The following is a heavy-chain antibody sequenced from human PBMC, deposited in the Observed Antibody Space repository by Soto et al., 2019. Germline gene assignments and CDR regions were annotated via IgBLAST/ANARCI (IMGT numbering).Heavy chain of an antibody. Sequence: QVQLVESGGGVVQPGRSLRLSCAASGFIFSSYGMHWVRQAPGKGLEWVAVISYDGSNKYYADSVKGRFTISRDNSKNTLYLQMNSLRGEDTAVYYCAKSQGYNVHRSYYYGMDVWGQGTTVTVSS. D-gene: IGHD1-20*01. J-gene: IGHJ6*02. CDR3: AKSQGYNVHRSYYYGMDV. CDR1: GFIFSSYG. V-gene: IGHV3-30*18. CDR2: ISYDGSNK.